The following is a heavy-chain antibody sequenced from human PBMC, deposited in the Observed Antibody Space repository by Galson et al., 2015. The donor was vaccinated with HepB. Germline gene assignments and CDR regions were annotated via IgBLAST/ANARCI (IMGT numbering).Heavy chain of an antibody. CDR1: GGSISSYY. J-gene: IGHJ6*02. D-gene: IGHD3-10*01. CDR2: IYYSGST. Sequence: ETLSLTCTVSGGSISSYYWSWIRQPPGKGLEWIGYIYYSGSTSYNPSLWSRVTISIDTSKKQFSLTLNSVTAADTAVYYCPYFFGSGSFFMDVWGQGTAVTVSS. CDR3: PYFFGSGSFFMDV. V-gene: IGHV4-59*12.